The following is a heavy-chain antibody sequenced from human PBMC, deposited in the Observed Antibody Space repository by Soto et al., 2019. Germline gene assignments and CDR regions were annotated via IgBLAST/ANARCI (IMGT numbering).Heavy chain of an antibody. CDR1: GGTFSSYA. Sequence: SVKVSCKASGGTFSSYAISLVRQAPGQGLEXMGXXIXXFXTXXXAXXXQGRVTITADKSISTAYMELSRLRSDETAVYYCALASSGYYSLFDYWGQGTLVTVSS. CDR2: XIXXFXTX. CDR3: ALASSGYYSLFDY. J-gene: IGHJ4*02. D-gene: IGHD3-22*01. V-gene: IGHV1-69*06.